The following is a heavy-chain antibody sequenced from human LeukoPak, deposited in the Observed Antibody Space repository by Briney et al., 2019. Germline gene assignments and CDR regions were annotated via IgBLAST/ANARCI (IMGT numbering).Heavy chain of an antibody. CDR2: LSSSGSHV. CDR1: GFTFTTYS. Sequence: GGSLRLSCAASGFTFTTYSMNWVRQAPGKGLEWVSFLSSSGSHVYYADSVKGRFTISRDNAKNSLYLQMNGLRAEETAVYYCARDAGNSSGWNDFDYWGQGTLVTVSS. CDR3: ARDAGNSSGWNDFDY. J-gene: IGHJ4*02. D-gene: IGHD6-19*01. V-gene: IGHV3-21*01.